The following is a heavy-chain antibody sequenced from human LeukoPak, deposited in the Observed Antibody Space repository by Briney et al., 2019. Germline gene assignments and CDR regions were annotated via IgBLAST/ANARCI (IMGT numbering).Heavy chain of an antibody. Sequence: ASVKVSCKASGYTFTNYGLSWVRQAPAQGLEWMGSISGYNGNATYTQKLQGRVIMTTDTSTTTAYMDLRSLRSDDTAVYYCARDAGYCSSETCYDDAFDIWGQGTLVTVSS. V-gene: IGHV1-18*01. D-gene: IGHD2-2*01. CDR3: ARDAGYCSSETCYDDAFDI. CDR2: ISGYNGNA. CDR1: GYTFTNYG. J-gene: IGHJ3*02.